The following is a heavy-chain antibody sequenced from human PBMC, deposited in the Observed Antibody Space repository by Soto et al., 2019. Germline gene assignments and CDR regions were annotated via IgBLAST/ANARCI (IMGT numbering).Heavy chain of an antibody. D-gene: IGHD7-27*01. CDR2: ISSSSSYI. J-gene: IGHJ4*02. Sequence: GGSLRLSCAASGFTFISYSMNWVRQAPGKGLEWVSSISSSSSYIYYADSVKGRFTISRDNAKNSLYLQMNSLRAEDTAVYYCARVLKTGDVVDFDDWGQGTLVTVSS. CDR3: ARVLKTGDVVDFDD. CDR1: GFTFISYS. V-gene: IGHV3-21*01.